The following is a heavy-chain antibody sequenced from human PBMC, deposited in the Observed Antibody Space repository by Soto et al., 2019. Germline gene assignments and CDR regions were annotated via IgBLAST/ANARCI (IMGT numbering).Heavy chain of an antibody. V-gene: IGHV1-69*13. Sequence: SVKVSCKASGVTFSSYAVSWVRQAPGQGLEWMGGIIPIFGTVIYAQQFQGRVTITADESTKTAYMELRSLRFEDTAVYYCARDSHPPALSGDIMRWDVWGKGTTVTNSS. CDR1: GVTFSSYA. J-gene: IGHJ6*04. CDR2: IIPIFGTV. D-gene: IGHD2-15*01. CDR3: ARDSHPPALSGDIMRWDV.